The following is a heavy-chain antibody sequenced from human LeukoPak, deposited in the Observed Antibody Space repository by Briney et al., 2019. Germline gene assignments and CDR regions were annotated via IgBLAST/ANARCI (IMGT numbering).Heavy chain of an antibody. V-gene: IGHV3-9*01. CDR2: ISWNSGSI. Sequence: GGSLRLSCAASGFTFDDYAMHWVRQAPGKGLEWVSGISWNSGSIGYADSVKGRFTISRDNAKNSLYLQMNSLRAEDTALYYCAKDNEYGGNSGAFDIWGQGTMVTVSS. J-gene: IGHJ3*02. CDR1: GFTFDDYA. CDR3: AKDNEYGGNSGAFDI. D-gene: IGHD4-23*01.